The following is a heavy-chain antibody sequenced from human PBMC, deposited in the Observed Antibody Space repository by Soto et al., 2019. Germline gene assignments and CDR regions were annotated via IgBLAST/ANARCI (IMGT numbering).Heavy chain of an antibody. CDR2: ISYDGSNK. J-gene: IGHJ4*02. CDR1: GFTFSSYG. Sequence: GGSLRLSFAACGFTFSSYGMHWVRQAPGKGLEWVAVISYDGSNKYYADSVKGRFTISRDNSKNTLYLQMNSLRAEDTAVYYCAKDRRTYYDFWSGYYIDYWGQGTLVTVSS. D-gene: IGHD3-3*01. CDR3: AKDRRTYYDFWSGYYIDY. V-gene: IGHV3-30*18.